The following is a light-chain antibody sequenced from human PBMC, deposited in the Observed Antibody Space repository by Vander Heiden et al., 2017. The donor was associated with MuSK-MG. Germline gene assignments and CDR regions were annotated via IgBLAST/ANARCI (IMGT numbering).Light chain of an antibody. CDR1: KLGDKY. V-gene: IGLV3-1*01. J-gene: IGLJ1*01. Sequence: SYDLTQPPSVSVSPGQTASITCSGDKLGDKYACWYQQKPGQSPVLVIYKDSKRPSGIPERFSGSNSGNTATLTIGGTQAMDEADYYCQAWDSSTAVFGTGTKVTVL. CDR3: QAWDSSTAV. CDR2: KDS.